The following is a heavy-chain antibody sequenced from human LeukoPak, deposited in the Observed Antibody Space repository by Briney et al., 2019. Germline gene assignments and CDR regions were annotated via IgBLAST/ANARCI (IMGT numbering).Heavy chain of an antibody. V-gene: IGHV1-2*02. CDR1: GYTFTGYY. CDR3: ARIAAAGDYYYGMDV. Sequence: ASVKVSCKAFGYTFTGYYMHWVRQAPGQGLEWMGRINPTSGGTKYPQKFQGRVTMTRDTSISTAYMELIRLRSDDTAIYYCARIAAAGDYYYGMDVWGQGTTVTVSS. CDR2: INPTSGGT. J-gene: IGHJ6*02. D-gene: IGHD6-25*01.